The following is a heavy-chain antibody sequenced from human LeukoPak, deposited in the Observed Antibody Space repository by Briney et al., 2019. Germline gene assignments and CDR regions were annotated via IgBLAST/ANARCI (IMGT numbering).Heavy chain of an antibody. CDR2: ISAYNGNT. V-gene: IGHV1-18*01. J-gene: IGHJ4*02. CDR3: AKDQYDYVWGSYRPDGNLDY. D-gene: IGHD3-16*02. Sequence: ASVKVSCKASGYTFTSYGISWVRQAPGQGLEWMGWISAYNGNTNYAQKLQGRVTMTTDTSTSTAYMELRSLRSDDTAVYYCAKDQYDYVWGSYRPDGNLDYWGQGTLVTVSS. CDR1: GYTFTSYG.